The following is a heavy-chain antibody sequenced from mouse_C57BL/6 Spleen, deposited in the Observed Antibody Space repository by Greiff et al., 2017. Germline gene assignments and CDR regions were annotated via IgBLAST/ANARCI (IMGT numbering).Heavy chain of an antibody. D-gene: IGHD1-1*01. J-gene: IGHJ1*03. CDR3: ASPYYGSSYWYFDV. CDR2: INPNNGGT. CDR1: GYTFTDYN. Sequence: VQLQQSGPELVKPGASVKIPCKASGYTFTDYNMDWVKQSHGKSLEWIGDINPNNGGTIYNQKFKGKATLTVDKSSSTAYMELRSLTSEDTAVYDCASPYYGSSYWYFDVWGTGTTLTVSS. V-gene: IGHV1-18*01.